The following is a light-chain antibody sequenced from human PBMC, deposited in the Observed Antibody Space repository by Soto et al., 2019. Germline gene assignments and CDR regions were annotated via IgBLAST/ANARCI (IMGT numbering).Light chain of an antibody. CDR1: SSNIGNNY. CDR3: SSYTRSSTRSV. Sequence: QSVLAQPPSVSAAPGQKVTISCSGSSSNIGNNYVSWYHQLPGTAPKLLIYDNDKRPSGVSNRFSGSKSGNTASLTISGLQAGDEADYYCSSYTRSSTRSVFGTGPKCTVL. V-gene: IGLV1-51*01. J-gene: IGLJ1*01. CDR2: DND.